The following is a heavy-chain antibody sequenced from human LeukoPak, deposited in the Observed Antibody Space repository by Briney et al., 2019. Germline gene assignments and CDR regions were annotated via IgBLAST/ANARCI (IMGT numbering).Heavy chain of an antibody. V-gene: IGHV3-20*04. D-gene: IGHD6-13*01. CDR2: INWNGGST. CDR1: GFTFDDYG. J-gene: IGHJ4*02. CDR3: AKDGGSWYQGY. Sequence: PGGSLRLSCAASGFTFDDYGMSWVRQAPGKGLEWVSGINWNGGSTGYADSVKGRFTISRDNAKNSLYLQMNSLRAEDTAVYYCAKDGGSWYQGYWGQGTLVTVSS.